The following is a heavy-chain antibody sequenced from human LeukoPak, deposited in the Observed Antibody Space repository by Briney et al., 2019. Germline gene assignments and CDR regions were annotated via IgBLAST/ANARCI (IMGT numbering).Heavy chain of an antibody. CDR1: GYTLTAYY. D-gene: IGHD2-15*01. J-gene: IGHJ5*02. CDR3: ARGYCSGGTCYLVGNWLDP. Sequence: GASVTVSCKASGYTLTAYYIYWVRQAPGQGREWMGRINPNSGGTDYAQNCQGRGTMTRDTSISTAYMEQSRLRSDDTAVYYCARGYCSGGTCYLVGNWLDPWDQGTLVTVSS. V-gene: IGHV1-2*06. CDR2: INPNSGGT.